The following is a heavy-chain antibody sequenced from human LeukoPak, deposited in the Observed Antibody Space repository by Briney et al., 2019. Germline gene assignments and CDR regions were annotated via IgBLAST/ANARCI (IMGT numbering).Heavy chain of an antibody. D-gene: IGHD6-6*01. CDR2: INQSRRT. CDR1: GGSFSNYY. Sequence: SETLSLTCGFYGGSFSNYYWSCIRQSPGKGLEWIGEINQSRRTNYNPSLKTRLTISVDTAKNLFSLNLTSMTAADTATYYCAVRDGHSTSSGDTWGQGTLVTVSS. J-gene: IGHJ5*02. CDR3: AVRDGHSTSSGDT. V-gene: IGHV4-34*01.